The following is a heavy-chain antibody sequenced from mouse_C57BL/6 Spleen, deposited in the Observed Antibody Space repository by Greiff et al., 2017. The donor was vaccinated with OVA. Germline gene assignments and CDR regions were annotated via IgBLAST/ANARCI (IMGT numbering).Heavy chain of an antibody. D-gene: IGHD1-1*01. CDR2: ISSGGSYT. V-gene: IGHV5-6*02. CDR1: GFTFSSYG. CDR3: ARRGGSSYHWYFDV. Sequence: DVKLVESGGDLVKPGGSLKLSCAASGFTFSSYGMSWVRQTPDKRLEWVATISSGGSYTYYPDSVKGRFTISRDNAKNTLYLQMSSLKSEDTAMYYCARRGGSSYHWYFDVWGTGTTVTVSS. J-gene: IGHJ1*03.